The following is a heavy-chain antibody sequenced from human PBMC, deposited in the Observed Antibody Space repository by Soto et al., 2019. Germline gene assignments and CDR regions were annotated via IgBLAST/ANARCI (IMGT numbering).Heavy chain of an antibody. CDR3: ASPRDNYYYNGMDV. Sequence: QVQLVQSGAEVKKPGSSVKVSCKASGGTFSSYAISWVRQAPGQGLERMGGFIPIFGAADYAQNFQGRVTIAADESTSTAYMELRSLRSEDTAVYYCASPRDNYYYNGMDVWGQGTTVTVSS. D-gene: IGHD3-10*01. CDR1: GGTFSSYA. CDR2: FIPIFGAA. J-gene: IGHJ6*02. V-gene: IGHV1-69*12.